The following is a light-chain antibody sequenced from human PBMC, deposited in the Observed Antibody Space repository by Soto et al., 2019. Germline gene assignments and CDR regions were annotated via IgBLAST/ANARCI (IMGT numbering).Light chain of an antibody. Sequence: QSALTQPASVSGSPGQSITISCTGTSSDVGGYKYVSWYQQHPGKAPRLIIYDVSIRPSGVSNRLSGSKSGNTASLTISGLQAEDEADYYCSSYRSTSTLNVFGTGTKLTVL. V-gene: IGLV2-14*01. J-gene: IGLJ1*01. CDR3: SSYRSTSTLNV. CDR2: DVS. CDR1: SSDVGGYKY.